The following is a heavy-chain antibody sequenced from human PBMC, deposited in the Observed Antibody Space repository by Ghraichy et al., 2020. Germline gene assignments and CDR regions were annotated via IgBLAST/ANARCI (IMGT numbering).Heavy chain of an antibody. CDR3: AKTSVYQLPGYWYFDL. Sequence: GGSLRLSCAASGFSFNTFAITWVRQAPGKGLEWVSVISGSGATTEYADSVKGRLTISRDNSENTLYLQMNSLRAEDTAVYYCAKTSVYQLPGYWYFDLWGRGTLVTVSS. V-gene: IGHV3-23*01. CDR2: ISGSGATT. D-gene: IGHD2-2*01. CDR1: GFSFNTFA. J-gene: IGHJ2*01.